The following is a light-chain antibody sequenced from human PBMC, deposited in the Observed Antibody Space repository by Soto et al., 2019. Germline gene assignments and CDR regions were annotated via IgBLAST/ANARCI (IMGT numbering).Light chain of an antibody. Sequence: QSALTQPASVSGSPGQSITISCAGTSSDIGSYNLVSWYQQHPGKAPKLIIYDGNKRPSGVSDRFSASKSGNTASLTSSGLQAEDEAYYYCCSYAGTSTSVFGGGTQLTGL. CDR1: SSDIGSYNL. V-gene: IGLV2-23*01. CDR2: DGN. CDR3: CSYAGTSTSV. J-gene: IGLJ3*02.